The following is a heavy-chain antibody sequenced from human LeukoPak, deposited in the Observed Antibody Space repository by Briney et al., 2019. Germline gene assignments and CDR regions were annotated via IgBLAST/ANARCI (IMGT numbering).Heavy chain of an antibody. J-gene: IGHJ3*02. D-gene: IGHD3-22*01. V-gene: IGHV4-34*01. CDR2: INHSGST. CDR1: GGSFSGYY. Sequence: SETLSLTCAVYGGSFSGYYWSWIRQPPGKGLEWIGEINHSGSTNYNPSLKSRVTISVDTSKNQFSLKLSSVTAADTAVYYCARDGGAYYYDSSGYVLRAFDIWGQGTMVTVSS. CDR3: ARDGGAYYYDSSGYVLRAFDI.